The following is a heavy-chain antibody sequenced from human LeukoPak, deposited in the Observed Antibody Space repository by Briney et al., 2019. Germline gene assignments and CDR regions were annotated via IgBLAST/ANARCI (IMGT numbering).Heavy chain of an antibody. CDR3: ASQLLWFGELLRDY. D-gene: IGHD3-10*01. J-gene: IGHJ4*02. CDR1: GFTFSSYA. CDR2: ISGSGGST. V-gene: IGHV3-23*01. Sequence: GGSLRLSCAASGFTFSSYAMSWVRQAPGKGLEWVSAISGSGGSTYYADSVKGRFTISRDNSKNTLYLQMNSLRAEDTAVYYCASQLLWFGELLRDYWGQGTLVTVSS.